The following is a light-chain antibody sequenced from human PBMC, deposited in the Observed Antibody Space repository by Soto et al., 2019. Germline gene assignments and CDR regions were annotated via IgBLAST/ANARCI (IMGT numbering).Light chain of an antibody. CDR2: GAS. V-gene: IGKV3-15*01. J-gene: IGKJ4*01. CDR3: QQYYAWPLT. Sequence: EIVMTQSPDTLSVSPGEIATLSCRASQSVSSNLAWYQQIPGQAPRLLIYGASTRATGFPARFSGSGSATEFTLTISNLQSEDFAVYYCQQYYAWPLTFGGGTKV. CDR1: QSVSSN.